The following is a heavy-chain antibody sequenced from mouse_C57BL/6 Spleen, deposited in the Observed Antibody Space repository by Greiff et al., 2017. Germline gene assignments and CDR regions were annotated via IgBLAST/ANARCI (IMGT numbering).Heavy chain of an antibody. V-gene: IGHV2-4*01. CDR2: IWSGGST. D-gene: IGHD1-1*01. Sequence: VQLQQSGPGLVQPSQSLSITCTVSGFSLTSYGVHWVRQPPGKGLEWLGVIWSGGSTDYNAAFISRLSISKDNSKSQVFFKMNSLQADDTAIYYCAKGGYGGDFDVWGTGTTVTVSS. J-gene: IGHJ1*03. CDR1: GFSLTSYG. CDR3: AKGGYGGDFDV.